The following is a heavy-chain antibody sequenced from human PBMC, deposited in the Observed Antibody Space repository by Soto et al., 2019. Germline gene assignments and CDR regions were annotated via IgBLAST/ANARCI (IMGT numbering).Heavy chain of an antibody. CDR3: ARGGLGAVRGCAFDI. V-gene: IGHV1-46*01. D-gene: IGHD1-26*01. CDR1: GYTFTSYY. J-gene: IGHJ3*02. CDR2: INPSGGST. Sequence: ASVKVSCKASGYTFTSYYMHWVRQAPGQGLEWMGIINPSGGSTSYAQKFQGRVTMTRDTSTSTVYMELSSLRSEDTAVYCCARGGLGAVRGCAFDIWGQGTMVTVSS.